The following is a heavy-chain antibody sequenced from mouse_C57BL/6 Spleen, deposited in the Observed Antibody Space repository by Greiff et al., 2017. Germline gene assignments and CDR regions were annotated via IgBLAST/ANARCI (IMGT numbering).Heavy chain of an antibody. CDR2: IDPEDGET. V-gene: IGHV14-2*01. J-gene: IGHJ2*01. D-gene: IGHD3-2*02. CDR3: ARSGSSGYEYYFDY. CDR1: GFNIKDYY. Sequence: EVQLQQSGAELVKPGASVKLSCTASGFNIKDYYMHWVKQRTEQGLEWIGRIDPEDGETKYAPKFQGKATITADTSSNTAYLQLSSLTSEDTAVYYCARSGSSGYEYYFDYWGQGTTLTVSS.